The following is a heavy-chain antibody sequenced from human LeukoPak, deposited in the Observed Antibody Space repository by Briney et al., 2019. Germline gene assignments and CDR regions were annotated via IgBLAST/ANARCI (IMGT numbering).Heavy chain of an antibody. V-gene: IGHV4-39*01. J-gene: IGHJ4*02. CDR1: GGSISSGEYY. CDR3: ARQDFDFWSGYNDY. CDR2: IYYSGGT. D-gene: IGHD3-3*01. Sequence: SETLSLTCTFSGGSISSGEYYWGWIRQPPGKGLEWIGSIYYSGGTYYDPSLKSRVTISVDTSKNQFSLKLNSVTAADTAVYYCARQDFDFWSGYNDYWGQGSLVTVSS.